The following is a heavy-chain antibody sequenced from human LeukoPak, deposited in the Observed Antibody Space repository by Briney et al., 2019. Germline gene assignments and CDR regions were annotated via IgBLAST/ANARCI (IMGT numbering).Heavy chain of an antibody. Sequence: SETLSLTCSVSLYSISSGYYWGWIRQSPGKGLEWIGSIYHSGTTYYNPPLKTRVAISVDVSKNQFSLNLSSVTAADTAVYYCAKEGRQSSRDPFLPFAPWGQGTLVIVSS. CDR1: LYSISSGYY. CDR2: IYHSGTT. V-gene: IGHV4-38-2*02. J-gene: IGHJ5*02. CDR3: AKEGRQSSRDPFLPFAP. D-gene: IGHD2/OR15-2a*01.